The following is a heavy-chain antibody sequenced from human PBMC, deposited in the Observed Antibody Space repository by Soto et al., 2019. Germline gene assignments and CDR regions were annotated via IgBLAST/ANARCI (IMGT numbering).Heavy chain of an antibody. CDR2: IRRKSDNYAT. V-gene: IGHV3-73*02. J-gene: IGHJ4*02. Sequence: EVQLVESGGGLVQPGGSLKLSCAASGFTFSDLAVDCVRQAPGKGLEWVGRIRRKSDNYATTYGESVKGRYTISRDDSKNTAYLQMNNLRTEDTAVYYCAYIRGWGQGTLVTVSS. CDR3: AYIRG. CDR1: GFTFSDLA. D-gene: IGHD3-3*02.